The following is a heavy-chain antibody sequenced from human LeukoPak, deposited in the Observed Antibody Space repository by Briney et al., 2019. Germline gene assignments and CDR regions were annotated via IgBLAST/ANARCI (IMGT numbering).Heavy chain of an antibody. D-gene: IGHD5-12*01. J-gene: IGHJ6*02. CDR3: ARVKVATILGPALYYYYGMDV. Sequence: SQTLSLTCAISGDSVSSNSAAWNWIRQSPSRGLEWLGRTYYRSKWYNDYAVSLKSRITINPDTSKNQFSLQLNSATPEDTAVYYCARVKVATILGPALYYYYGMDVWGQGTTVTVSS. CDR1: GDSVSSNSAA. V-gene: IGHV6-1*01. CDR2: TYYRSKWYN.